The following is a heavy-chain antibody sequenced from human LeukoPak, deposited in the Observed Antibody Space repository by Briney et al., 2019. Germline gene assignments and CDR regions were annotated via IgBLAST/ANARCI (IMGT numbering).Heavy chain of an antibody. D-gene: IGHD5-12*01. CDR2: ISAFNGNT. Sequence: GASVKVSCKASGYTFTSYGISWVRQAPGQGLEWMGWISAFNGNTNYAQKLQGRVTMTTDTSTNTAYMELRSLRFDDTAVYYCARAEVSVDTVATLSPSYYYYYGMDVWGQGTTVTVSS. J-gene: IGHJ6*02. CDR1: GYTFTSYG. CDR3: ARAEVSVDTVATLSPSYYYYYGMDV. V-gene: IGHV1-18*01.